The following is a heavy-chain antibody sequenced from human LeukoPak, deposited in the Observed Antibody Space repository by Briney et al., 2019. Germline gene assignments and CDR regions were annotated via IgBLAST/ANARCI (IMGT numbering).Heavy chain of an antibody. J-gene: IGHJ4*02. CDR3: AKDRYSYAFEYSDS. CDR2: ISNDGSKK. D-gene: IGHD5-18*01. Sequence: GGSLRLSCAVSGFTFSSYWMHWVRQAPGKGLDWVAVISNDGSKKYYADSVKGRFTISRDNSKNTLSLQVSSLRTEDTAVYYCAKDRYSYAFEYSDSWGQGTLVTVSS. CDR1: GFTFSSYW. V-gene: IGHV3-30*18.